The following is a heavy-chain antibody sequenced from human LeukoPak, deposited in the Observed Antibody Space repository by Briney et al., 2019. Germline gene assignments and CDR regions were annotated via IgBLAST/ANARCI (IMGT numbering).Heavy chain of an antibody. CDR1: GFTFSNYD. CDR3: AKGGIGSYYYFDY. J-gene: IGHJ4*02. CDR2: ISGSGGST. V-gene: IGHV3-23*01. Sequence: GGSLRLSCAASGFTFSNYDMSWVRQAPGKGLEWVSAISGSGGSTYYADSVKGRFTISRDNSKNTLYLQMNSLRAEDTAVYYCAKGGIGSYYYFDYWGQGTLVTVSS. D-gene: IGHD1-26*01.